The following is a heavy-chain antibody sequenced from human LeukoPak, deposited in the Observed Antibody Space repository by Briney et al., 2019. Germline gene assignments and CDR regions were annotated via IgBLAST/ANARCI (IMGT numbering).Heavy chain of an antibody. V-gene: IGHV1-8*01. Sequence: ASVMLSCKASGYSFTSSDINWVRQASRQGLEWMGWMNPNSANTAYAQKFQGRVTMTRNTSISTVYMELSSLRSEDTAVYYCARGVHHYSSSGYYYGEFDSWGLGTLVTVSS. D-gene: IGHD3-22*01. CDR2: MNPNSANT. CDR3: ARGVHHYSSSGYYYGEFDS. CDR1: GYSFTSSD. J-gene: IGHJ4*02.